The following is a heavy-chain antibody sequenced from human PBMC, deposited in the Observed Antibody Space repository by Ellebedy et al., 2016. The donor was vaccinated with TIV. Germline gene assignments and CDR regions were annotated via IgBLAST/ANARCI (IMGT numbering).Heavy chain of an antibody. CDR3: ATAPVAGGLYYYYGMDV. CDR1: GYTFTGYY. CDR2: INPNSGGT. D-gene: IGHD6-19*01. Sequence: ASVKVSCKASGYTFTGYYMHWVRQAPGQGLEWMGWINPNSGGTNYAQKFQGRVTMTRDTSISTAYMELSSLRSEDTAVYYCATAPVAGGLYYYYGMDVWGQGTTVTVSS. J-gene: IGHJ6*02. V-gene: IGHV1-2*02.